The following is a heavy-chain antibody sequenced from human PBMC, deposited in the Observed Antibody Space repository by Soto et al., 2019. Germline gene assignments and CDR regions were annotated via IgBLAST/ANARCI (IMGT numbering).Heavy chain of an antibody. CDR3: SKNGTSWFAS. J-gene: IGHJ5*01. Sequence: ASVKVSCKTSGYSFYNSGISWVRQAPGQGVEWMGWISVFNGYAHYAQKFQGRVSMTADTLTSTAYMELRGLRSDDTAMYYCSKNGTSWFASWGQGTPVTVSS. CDR1: GYSFYNSG. CDR2: ISVFNGYA. D-gene: IGHD1-1*01. V-gene: IGHV1-18*01.